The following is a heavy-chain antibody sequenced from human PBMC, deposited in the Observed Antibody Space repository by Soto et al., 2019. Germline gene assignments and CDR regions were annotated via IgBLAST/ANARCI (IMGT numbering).Heavy chain of an antibody. CDR1: GFTFSDYY. V-gene: IGHV3-11*01. J-gene: IGHJ4*02. CDR2: LSSSGSII. D-gene: IGHD4-17*01. CDR3: ALAGYDSNDYAVTPLSAGHF. Sequence: QVQLVVSGGGLVKPGGSLRISCAASGFTFSDYYISWIRQAPGKGLEWVSYLSSSGSIIYYADSVKGRFTISRDNAKNSLYLQMNSLRAEDTAVYYCALAGYDSNDYAVTPLSAGHFWGQGTLVTVSS.